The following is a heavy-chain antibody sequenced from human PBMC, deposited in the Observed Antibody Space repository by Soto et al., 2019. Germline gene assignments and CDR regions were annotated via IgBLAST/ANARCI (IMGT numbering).Heavy chain of an antibody. D-gene: IGHD1-26*01. CDR2: ISWNSGTK. V-gene: IGHV3-9*01. CDR1: GFTFDDYA. CDR3: ARLLVVGATNPPDY. J-gene: IGHJ4*02. Sequence: GGSLRLFCADSGFTFDDYAMHWVRQAPGKGLEWVSGISWNSGTKGYADSVKGRFTISRDNAKNSLYLQMNSLRAEDTAVYYCARLLVVGATNPPDYWGQGTLVTVS.